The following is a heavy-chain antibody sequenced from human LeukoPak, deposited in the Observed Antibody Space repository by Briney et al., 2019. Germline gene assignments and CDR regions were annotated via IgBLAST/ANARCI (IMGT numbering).Heavy chain of an antibody. D-gene: IGHD3-22*01. CDR2: IYYSGNT. CDR3: VRVSSGSYHYYYMDF. J-gene: IGHJ6*03. CDR1: GYSITGGFH. Sequence: SETLSLTCSVFGYSITGGFHWGWIRQPPGKGLEWIGSIYYSGNTYYNPSLKSRVTMSADTSKNQFSLRLTSVTAADTAVYFCVRVSSGSYHYYYMDFWGKGTTVTVSS. V-gene: IGHV4-38-2*02.